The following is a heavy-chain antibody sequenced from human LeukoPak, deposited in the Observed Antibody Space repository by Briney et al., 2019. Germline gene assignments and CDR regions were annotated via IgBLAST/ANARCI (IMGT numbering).Heavy chain of an antibody. CDR1: GFTSINYG. V-gene: IGHV3-30*18. CDR3: AKKGYYDGSGYYMYYFDH. D-gene: IGHD3-22*01. CDR2: ISYDGSSK. J-gene: IGHJ4*02. Sequence: GGSLRLSCAASGFTSINYGMHWVRQAPGKGLEWVALISYDGSSKYYADSVKGRIIISRDNSKNIMNLQMNSLRTEDTAVYYCAKKGYYDGSGYYMYYFDHWGQGTLVTVSS.